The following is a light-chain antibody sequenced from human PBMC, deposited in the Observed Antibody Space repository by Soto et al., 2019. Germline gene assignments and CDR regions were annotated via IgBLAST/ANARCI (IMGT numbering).Light chain of an antibody. CDR2: DVS. V-gene: IGLV2-11*01. Sequence: QSALTQPRSVSGSPGQSVTISCTGTSSDVGTYNYVSWYQQHPGKAPKLMIYDVSQPPSGVPDRFSGSKSGNTASLTISGLQAEDESDYYCCSYAGSYTSLFGGGTKVTVL. CDR1: SSDVGTYNY. CDR3: CSYAGSYTSL. J-gene: IGLJ2*01.